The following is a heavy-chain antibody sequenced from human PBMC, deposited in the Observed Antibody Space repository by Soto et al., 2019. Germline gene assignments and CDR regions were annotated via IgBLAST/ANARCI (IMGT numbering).Heavy chain of an antibody. Sequence: PGGSLRLSCSASGFTFSSYAMHWVRQAPGKGLEYVSAISSNGGSTYYADSVKGRFTISRDNSKNTLYLQMSSLRAEDTAVYYCVVPLGSGSYRHAFYIWGQGTMVTVSS. CDR1: GFTFSSYA. J-gene: IGHJ3*02. CDR3: VVPLGSGSYRHAFYI. D-gene: IGHD1-26*01. CDR2: ISSNGGST. V-gene: IGHV3-64D*06.